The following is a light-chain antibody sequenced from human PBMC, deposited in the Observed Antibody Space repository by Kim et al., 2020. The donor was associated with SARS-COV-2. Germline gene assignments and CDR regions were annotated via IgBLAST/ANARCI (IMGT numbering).Light chain of an antibody. Sequence: DIQLTQSPTSLSASVGDRVTITCRASENIKNYLNCDLHKPGKAPQHLIYAASNLQTGVPSRFSCSVAGTDFTLSISSLQAEDFASYYWQHSCDNPPITFGQGKRVEIK. CDR1: ENIKNY. CDR3: QHSCDNPPIT. J-gene: IGKJ5*01. CDR2: AAS. V-gene: IGKV1-39*01.